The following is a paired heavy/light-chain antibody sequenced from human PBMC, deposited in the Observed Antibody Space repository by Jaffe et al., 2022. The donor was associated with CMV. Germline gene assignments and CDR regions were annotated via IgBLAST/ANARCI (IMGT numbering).Heavy chain of an antibody. J-gene: IGHJ4*02. D-gene: IGHD3-10*01. Sequence: QVQLVQSGAEVKKPGASVKVSCKASGYTFTGYYLHWVRQAPGQGPEWMAWINPNNGGTNSARKFQGRVTVTRDSSISTTYMELTGLTPDDTAVYYCARGNTMIRGVITQFDYWGQGTLVTVSS. CDR2: INPNNGGT. CDR3: ARGNTMIRGVITQFDY. V-gene: IGHV1-2*02. CDR1: GYTFTGYY.
Light chain of an antibody. V-gene: IGKV3D-20*01. J-gene: IGKJ5*01. CDR1: QSVVSNY. CDR3: QQYGFSPIT. CDR2: DAS. Sequence: EIVLTQSPATLSLSPGERATLSCGASQSVVSNYVAWYQQKPGLAPRLLIYDASTRATGIPDRFSGSGSGTDFILTISRLEPEDSAVYYCQQYGFSPITFAQGTRLEIK.